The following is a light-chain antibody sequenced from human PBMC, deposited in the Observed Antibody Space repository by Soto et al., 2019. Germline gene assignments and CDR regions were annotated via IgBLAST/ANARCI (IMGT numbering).Light chain of an antibody. CDR1: QSITPW. CDR2: KTS. Sequence: DIRMTQSPSTVSASVGDRVTITCRASQSITPWLAWHQQKPGKAPKVLIYKTSDLENGVSSRFSGSGSGTDYTLTINNLQPDDFATYYCNQYYRHATFGQGTRVEVK. CDR3: NQYYRHAT. V-gene: IGKV1-5*03. J-gene: IGKJ1*01.